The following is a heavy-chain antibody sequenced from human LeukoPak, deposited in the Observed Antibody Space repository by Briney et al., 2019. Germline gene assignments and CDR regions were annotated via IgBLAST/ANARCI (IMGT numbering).Heavy chain of an antibody. D-gene: IGHD5-24*01. Sequence: GRSLRLSSAASGFTFSSYAMHWVRQAPGKGLEWVAVISYDGSNKYYADSVKGRFTISRDNSKNTLYLQMNSLRAEDTAVYYCARDPKMATIQYYFDYWGQGTLVTVSS. CDR3: ARDPKMATIQYYFDY. CDR1: GFTFSSYA. V-gene: IGHV3-30-3*01. CDR2: ISYDGSNK. J-gene: IGHJ4*02.